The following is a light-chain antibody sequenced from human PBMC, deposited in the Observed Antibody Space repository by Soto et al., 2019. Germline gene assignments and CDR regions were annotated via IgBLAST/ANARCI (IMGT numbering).Light chain of an antibody. CDR3: QQYTNTNNPWM. CDR1: QTISSW. J-gene: IGKJ1*01. Sequence: DIQVTQSPRTLSASVGGRVTITCRASQTISSWMACYQQKPGKAPKLLVYDASTLQSGVASRFSGSGSGTEFTLIISGLQPDDSATYYCQQYTNTNNPWMFGQGTKVDIK. V-gene: IGKV1-5*01. CDR2: DAS.